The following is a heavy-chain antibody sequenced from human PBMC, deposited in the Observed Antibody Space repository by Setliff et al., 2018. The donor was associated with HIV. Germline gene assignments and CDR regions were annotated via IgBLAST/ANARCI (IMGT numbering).Heavy chain of an antibody. J-gene: IGHJ4*02. CDR1: GGSISSGSYY. CDR3: ATYAGNGGGKGY. D-gene: IGHD2-21*01. CDR2: IHTSGST. Sequence: PSETLSLTCTVSGGSISSGSYYWSWIRQPAGKGLEWIGHIHTSGSTKYNPSLKSRVTISADTSKNQFSLNLSSVTAADTAMYYCATYAGNGGGKGYWGQGTLVTVSS. V-gene: IGHV4-61*09.